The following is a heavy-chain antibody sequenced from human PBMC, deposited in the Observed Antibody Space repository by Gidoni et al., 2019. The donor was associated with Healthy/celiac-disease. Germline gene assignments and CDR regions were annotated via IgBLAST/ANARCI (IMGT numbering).Heavy chain of an antibody. J-gene: IGHJ5*02. V-gene: IGHV4-39*02. CDR2: ST. Sequence: STYYNPSLKSRVTISVDTSKNQFSLKLSSVTAADTAVYYCAREIPTTVTTHLVCFDPWGQGTLVTVSS. CDR3: AREIPTTVTTHLVCFDP. D-gene: IGHD4-17*01.